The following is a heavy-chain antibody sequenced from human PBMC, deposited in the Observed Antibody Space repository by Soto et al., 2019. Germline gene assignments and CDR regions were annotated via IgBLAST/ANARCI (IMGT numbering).Heavy chain of an antibody. CDR3: ARRPPTDYGDYGMDV. V-gene: IGHV3-33*01. J-gene: IGHJ6*02. D-gene: IGHD4-17*01. CDR2: IWYDGSNK. CDR1: GFTFSSYG. Sequence: QVQLVESGGGVVQPGRSLRLSCAASGFTFSSYGMHWVRQAPGKGLEWVAVIWYDGSNKYYADSVKGRFTISRDNSKNTLYLQMTSLRAEDTAVYYCARRPPTDYGDYGMDVWGQGTTVTVSS.